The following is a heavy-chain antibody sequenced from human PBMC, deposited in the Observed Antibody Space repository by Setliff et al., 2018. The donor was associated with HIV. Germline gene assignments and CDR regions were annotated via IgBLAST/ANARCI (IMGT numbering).Heavy chain of an antibody. CDR1: GFTFSTYA. CDR3: AKVFAFGIDAFDI. V-gene: IGHV3-23*01. D-gene: IGHD3-10*01. Sequence: PGGSLRLSCAASGFTFSTYAMGWVRQAAGKGLEWVSTIGAVGAPTFYAESVKGRFTVSKDNSKDTLYLQMTSLRDGDTAIYYRAKVFAFGIDAFDIWGQGTVVTVSS. CDR2: IGAVGAPT. J-gene: IGHJ3*02.